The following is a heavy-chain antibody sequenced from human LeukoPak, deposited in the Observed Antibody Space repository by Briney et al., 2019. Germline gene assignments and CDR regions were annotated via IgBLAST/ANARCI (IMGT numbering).Heavy chain of an antibody. CDR1: GYTFTSYD. V-gene: IGHV1-8*01. CDR3: ARDHRLYSGYDFFMEY. J-gene: IGHJ4*02. CDR2: MNPNSGNT. D-gene: IGHD5-12*01. Sequence: GASVKVSCKASGYTFTSYDINWVRQATGQGLEWMGWMNPNSGNTGYAQKFQGRVTMTRNTSISTAYMELSSLRSEDTAVYFCARDHRLYSGYDFFMEYWGQGTLVTVSS.